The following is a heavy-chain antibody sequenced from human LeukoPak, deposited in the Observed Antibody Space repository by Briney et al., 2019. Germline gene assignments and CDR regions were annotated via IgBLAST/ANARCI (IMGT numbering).Heavy chain of an antibody. J-gene: IGHJ4*02. V-gene: IGHV3-7*05. D-gene: IGHD6-25*01. CDR2: MKQDGTEK. CDR1: GFTFSSYQ. CDR3: ARDIAAFDY. Sequence: PGGSLRLSCAASGFTFSSYQMTWVRQAPGKGLECVANMKQDGTEKYYADFVKGRFIISRDNAKNSLFLQMNSLRVEDTAVYYCARDIAAFDYWGQGTLDTVSS.